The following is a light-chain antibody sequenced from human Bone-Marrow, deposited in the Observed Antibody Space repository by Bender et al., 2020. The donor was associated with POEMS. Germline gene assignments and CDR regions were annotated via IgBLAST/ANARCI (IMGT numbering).Light chain of an antibody. CDR3: SSYAGSNSVV. V-gene: IGLV2-8*01. J-gene: IGLJ2*01. CDR2: EVS. CDR1: SSDIGGNNY. Sequence: QSALTQPASVSGSPGQSITISCTGISSDIGGNNYVSWYQHHPGKAPKLMIYEVSRRPSGVPDRFSGSKSGNTASLTVSGLQAEDEADYYCSSYAGSNSVVFGGGTKLTVL.